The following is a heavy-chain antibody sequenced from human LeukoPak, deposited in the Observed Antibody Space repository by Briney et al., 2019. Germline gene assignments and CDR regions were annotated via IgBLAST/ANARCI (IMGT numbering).Heavy chain of an antibody. V-gene: IGHV4-34*01. D-gene: IGHD2-15*01. Sequence: SETLSLTCTVSGGSISSFHWSWIRQPPGKGLEWIGEINHSGSTNYNPSLKSRVTISVDTSKNQFSLKLSSVTAADTAVYYCARGDLGYCSGGSCYGDWFDPWGQGTLVTVSS. CDR2: INHSGST. CDR3: ARGDLGYCSGGSCYGDWFDP. CDR1: GGSISSFH. J-gene: IGHJ5*02.